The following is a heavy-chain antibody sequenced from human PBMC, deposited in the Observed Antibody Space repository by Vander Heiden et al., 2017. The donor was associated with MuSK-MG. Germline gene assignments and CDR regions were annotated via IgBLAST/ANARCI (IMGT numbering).Heavy chain of an antibody. Sequence: QVQLVQSGAEVKKPGASVKVSCKTSGDTFTDYYIHWVRQAPGLGLEWMGWINANSGGTNYAQKLQGRVTMTRDTSISTAYMELSRLRSDDTAVYYCARAFGAAAALWYYYGMDVWGQGTTVTVSS. J-gene: IGHJ6*02. V-gene: IGHV1-2*02. CDR1: GDTFTDYY. CDR2: INANSGGT. D-gene: IGHD6-13*01. CDR3: ARAFGAAAALWYYYGMDV.